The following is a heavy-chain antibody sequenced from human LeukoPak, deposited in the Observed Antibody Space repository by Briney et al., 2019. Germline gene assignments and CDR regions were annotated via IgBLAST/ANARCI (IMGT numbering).Heavy chain of an antibody. CDR3: ARVGPGIAVADDGGFDY. Sequence: SETLSLTCAVYGGSFSGYYWSWIRQPPGKGLEWIGEINHSGSTNYNPSLKSRVTISVDTSKNQFSLKLSSVTAADTAVYYCARVGPGIAVADDGGFDYWGQGTLVTVSS. J-gene: IGHJ4*02. D-gene: IGHD6-19*01. V-gene: IGHV4-34*01. CDR2: INHSGST. CDR1: GGSFSGYY.